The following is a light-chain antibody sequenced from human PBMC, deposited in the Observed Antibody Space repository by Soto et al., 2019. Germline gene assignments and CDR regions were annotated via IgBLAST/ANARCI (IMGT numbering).Light chain of an antibody. Sequence: IQLAQLPSSVSASVGDRVTITCRASQGVSSHLAWHQQKPGKAPKLLIYEVSTLQSGVPSRFSGSGSGTDFTLTISSLQPEDFATYYCQHLNGYPITFGQGTRLETK. CDR3: QHLNGYPIT. J-gene: IGKJ5*01. CDR2: EVS. CDR1: QGVSSH. V-gene: IGKV1-9*01.